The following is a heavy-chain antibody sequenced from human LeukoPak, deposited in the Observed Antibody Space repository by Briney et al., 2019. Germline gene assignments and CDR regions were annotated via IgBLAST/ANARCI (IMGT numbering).Heavy chain of an antibody. CDR2: INGDESST. J-gene: IGHJ4*02. CDR3: TTDGVVVTATTCNY. Sequence: GGSLRLSRAASAFTFNTYWMHWVRQVPGRGLEWVSRINGDESSTNFADSVKGRFTISRDNAKNTLHLQMNSLKTEDTAVYYCTTDGVVVTATTCNYWGQGTLVTVSS. CDR1: AFTFNTYW. V-gene: IGHV3-74*01. D-gene: IGHD2-21*02.